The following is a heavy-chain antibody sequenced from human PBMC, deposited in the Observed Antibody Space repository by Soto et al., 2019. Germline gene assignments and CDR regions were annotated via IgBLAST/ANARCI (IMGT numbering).Heavy chain of an antibody. J-gene: IGHJ4*02. V-gene: IGHV3-15*01. CDR1: GGPCVDVG. Sequence: VRPQRLRWAAAGGPCVDVGGRWIRKAPGKGLEWVGRIKSKTDGGTTDFAAPVKGRVAISRDDSKTMVYLQMNSLKTEDTAVYYCTTDSYIANVIVRFDYWGQGTLVTVSS. CDR2: IKSKTDGGTT. CDR3: TTDSYIANVIVRFDY. D-gene: IGHD3-22*01.